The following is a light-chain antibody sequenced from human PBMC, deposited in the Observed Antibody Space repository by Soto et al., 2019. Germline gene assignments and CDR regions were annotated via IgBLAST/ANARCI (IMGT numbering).Light chain of an antibody. CDR1: SPNVGRNS. V-gene: IGLV1-44*01. CDR3: AAWDDSLNGPV. Sequence: QSVLTQPPSASGTPGQRVTISCSGSSPNVGRNSVNWYQQVPGTAPKLLIYTNDQRPSGVPDRFSGSKSGTSASLAISWLQSEDEAHYYCAAWDDSLNGPVFGGGTKVIVL. J-gene: IGLJ2*01. CDR2: TND.